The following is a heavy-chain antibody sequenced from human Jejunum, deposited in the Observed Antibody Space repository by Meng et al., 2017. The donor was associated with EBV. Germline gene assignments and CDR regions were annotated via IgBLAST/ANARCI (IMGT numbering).Heavy chain of an antibody. D-gene: IGHD5-24*01. CDR3: ARGDGYNLY. V-gene: IGHV1-8*01. CDR1: GSTFTTHH. Sequence: QVQLVQSGAEVKKPGASVKVSCTASGSTFTTHHINWVRQATGQGLEYMGWMSPDNGDTGYAQNFQGRLTMTRDTSISTAYMELSSLTSDDTAVYYCARGDGYNLYWGQGTLVTVSS. J-gene: IGHJ4*02. CDR2: MSPDNGDT.